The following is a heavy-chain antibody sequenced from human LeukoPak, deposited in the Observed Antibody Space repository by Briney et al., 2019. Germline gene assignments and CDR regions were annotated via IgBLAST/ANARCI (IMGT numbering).Heavy chain of an antibody. Sequence: SETLSLTCAVSGGSISSSSYYWGWIRQPPGKGLEWIGSIYHSGSTYYNPSLKSRVTISVDTSKNQFSLKLSSVTAADTAVYYCARVSYGEEPYAFDIWGQGTMVTVSS. D-gene: IGHD5-18*01. CDR1: GGSISSSSYY. V-gene: IGHV4-39*07. CDR2: IYHSGST. J-gene: IGHJ3*02. CDR3: ARVSYGEEPYAFDI.